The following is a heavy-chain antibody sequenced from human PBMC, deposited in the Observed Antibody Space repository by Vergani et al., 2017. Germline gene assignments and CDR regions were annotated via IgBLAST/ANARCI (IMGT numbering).Heavy chain of an antibody. Sequence: EVQLVESGGGLVKPGGSLRLSCAASGLTFSSYAMSWVRQAPGKGLEWVSAISGSGGSTYYADSVNGRFTISRDNSKNTLYLQMNSLRAEDTAVYYCARDRTTVVTSDSFDIWGQGTMVTVSS. J-gene: IGHJ3*02. CDR2: ISGSGGST. CDR1: GLTFSSYA. CDR3: ARDRTTVVTSDSFDI. D-gene: IGHD4-23*01. V-gene: IGHV3-23*04.